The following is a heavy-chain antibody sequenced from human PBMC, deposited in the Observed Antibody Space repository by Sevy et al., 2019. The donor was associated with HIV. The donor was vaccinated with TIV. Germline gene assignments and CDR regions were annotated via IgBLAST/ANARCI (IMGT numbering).Heavy chain of an antibody. J-gene: IGHJ5*02. CDR3: ATNQGYPGDWFDP. CDR1: GGSVNSGVSY. Sequence: SETLSLTCSVSGGSVNSGVSYWSWIRQSPGKGLEWIAYIYKAVSTNYNPSLKSRVTISVDTSKNHFSLKLSSVTAADTAVYYCATNQGYPGDWFDPWGQGTPVTVSS. V-gene: IGHV4-61*03. CDR2: IYKAVST. D-gene: IGHD5-12*01.